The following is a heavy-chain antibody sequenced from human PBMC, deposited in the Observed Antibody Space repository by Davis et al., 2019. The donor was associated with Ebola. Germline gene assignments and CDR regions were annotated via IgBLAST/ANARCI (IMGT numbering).Heavy chain of an antibody. Sequence: GESLKISCKGSGYSFTSYWIGWVRQMPGKGLEWMGIIYPGDSDTRYSPSFQGQVTISADKSISTAYLQWSSLKASDTAMYYCARLVDYGDYSDAYYFDYWGQGTLVTVSS. D-gene: IGHD4-17*01. CDR3: ARLVDYGDYSDAYYFDY. J-gene: IGHJ4*02. V-gene: IGHV5-51*01. CDR2: IYPGDSDT. CDR1: GYSFTSYW.